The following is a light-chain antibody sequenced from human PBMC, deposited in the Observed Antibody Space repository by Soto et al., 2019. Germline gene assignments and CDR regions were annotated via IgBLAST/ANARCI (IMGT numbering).Light chain of an antibody. V-gene: IGKV1D-13*01. Sequence: AIHLTQSPSSLSASVGDRVTITCRASQDISRALAWYQQKPGKAPKLLIYDASTLGGGVTSRFSGSVSGTDFSLTISSLQPEDFATYYCQQFNNYFRTFGQGTKVDIK. J-gene: IGKJ1*01. CDR1: QDISRA. CDR2: DAS. CDR3: QQFNNYFRT.